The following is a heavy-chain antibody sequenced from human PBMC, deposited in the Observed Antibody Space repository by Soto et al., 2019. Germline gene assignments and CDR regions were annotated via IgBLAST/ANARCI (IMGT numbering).Heavy chain of an antibody. CDR3: TKSSGGSSSVWMDY. Sequence: PGGSLRLSCAVSGFIFRNYALNSVRQAPGKWLEWVVLITRDGYNKYYADSVKGRFTTSRDNSKHTLSLQMTALRVEDSSVYYCTKSSGGSSSVWMDYWGPGPLVTVSS. J-gene: IGHJ4*02. CDR1: GFIFRNYA. D-gene: IGHD6-6*01. CDR2: ITRDGYNK. V-gene: IGHV3-30*16.